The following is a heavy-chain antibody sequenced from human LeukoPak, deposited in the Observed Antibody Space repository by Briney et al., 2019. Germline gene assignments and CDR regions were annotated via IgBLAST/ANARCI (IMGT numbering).Heavy chain of an antibody. CDR3: ALGYDSSGYSAWRETYGAFDI. Sequence: GGSLRLSCAASGFTFSSHWMSWVRQAPGKGLEWVANIKKDGSEKYYVDAVKGRFTISRDNAKTSLYLQMNSLRAEDTAVYYCALGYDSSGYSAWRETYGAFDIWGQGTMVTVSS. V-gene: IGHV3-7*01. J-gene: IGHJ3*02. CDR2: IKKDGSEK. CDR1: GFTFSSHW. D-gene: IGHD3-22*01.